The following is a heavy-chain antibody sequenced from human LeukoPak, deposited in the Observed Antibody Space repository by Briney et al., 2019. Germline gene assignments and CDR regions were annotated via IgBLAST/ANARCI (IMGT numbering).Heavy chain of an antibody. D-gene: IGHD3-3*01. CDR2: INHSGST. V-gene: IGHV4-34*01. Sequence: PSETLSLTCAVYGGSFSGYYWSWIRQPPGKGLEWIGEINHSGSTNYNPSLKSRVTISVDTSKNQFSLKLSSVTAADTAVYYCARLTWVTIFGVAPRTFDYWGQGTLVTVSS. CDR1: GGSFSGYY. J-gene: IGHJ4*02. CDR3: ARLTWVTIFGVAPRTFDY.